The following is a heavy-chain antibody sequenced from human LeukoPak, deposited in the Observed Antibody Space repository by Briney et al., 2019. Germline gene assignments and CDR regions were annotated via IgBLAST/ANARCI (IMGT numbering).Heavy chain of an antibody. CDR2: VYSRGST. D-gene: IGHD2-8*02. J-gene: IGHJ6*03. V-gene: IGHV4-61*02. CDR3: ARVRWGIYYYMDV. Sequence: SQTLSLTCTVSGGSISSATYYWSWIRQPAGKGLEWIGRVYSRGSTNYNPSLKSRVTISVDTSKNQFSLKLSSVTAADTAVYYCARVRWGIYYYMDVWGKGTTVTVSS. CDR1: GGSISSATYY.